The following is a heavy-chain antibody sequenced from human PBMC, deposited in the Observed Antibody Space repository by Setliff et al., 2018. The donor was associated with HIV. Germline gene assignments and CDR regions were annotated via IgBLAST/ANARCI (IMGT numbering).Heavy chain of an antibody. V-gene: IGHV3-23*01. D-gene: IGHD3-10*01. CDR2: ISGNGGST. CDR3: AKAGPGDWYFDL. J-gene: IGHJ2*01. Sequence: LRLSCAASGFTFINYAMSWVRQPPGKGLEWVSTISGNGGSTTYADSVKGRFTISRDNSQNTLYVQMNILRVEDTAIYYCAKAGPGDWYFDLWGRGTLVTVSS. CDR1: GFTFINYA.